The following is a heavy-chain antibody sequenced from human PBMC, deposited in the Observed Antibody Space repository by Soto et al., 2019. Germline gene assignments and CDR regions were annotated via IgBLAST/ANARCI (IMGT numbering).Heavy chain of an antibody. CDR2: ISSSSTI. D-gene: IGHD6-13*01. V-gene: IGHV3-48*02. Sequence: GWSLRLSCASSVFTFISYSMNWVRQAPGKGLEWVSYISSSSTIYYADSVKGRFTISRDNAKNSLYLQMNSLRDEDTAVYYCASVGWYSGTDYFDYWGQGTLVTVSS. CDR1: VFTFISYS. CDR3: ASVGWYSGTDYFDY. J-gene: IGHJ4*02.